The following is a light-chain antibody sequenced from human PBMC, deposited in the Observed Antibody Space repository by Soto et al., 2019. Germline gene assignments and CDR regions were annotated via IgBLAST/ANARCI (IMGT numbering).Light chain of an antibody. J-gene: IGKJ2*01. V-gene: IGKV1-39*01. CDR2: AAS. CDR3: QQSYSTPRT. CDR1: KSISSY. Sequence: DIQMTHSQSSLFESVGDRFTITCRASKSISSYLNWYQQKPGKAPKLLIYAASSLQSGVPSRFSGSGSGTDFTLTISSLQPEDFATYYCQQSYSTPRTFGQGTKLEIK.